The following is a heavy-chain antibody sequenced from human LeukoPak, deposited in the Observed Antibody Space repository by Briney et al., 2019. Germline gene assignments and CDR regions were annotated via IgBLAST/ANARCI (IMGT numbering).Heavy chain of an antibody. CDR2: IYPGDSDT. D-gene: IGHD2-2*02. CDR3: ARSVVVPAAISAGYFDL. Sequence: GESLKISCQGSGYSFTSYWIGWVRQMPGKGLEWMGIIYPGDSDTRYSPSFQGQVTISVDKSISTAYLQWSSLKASDTAMYYCARSVVVPAAISAGYFDLWGRGTLVTVSS. V-gene: IGHV5-51*01. J-gene: IGHJ2*01. CDR1: GYSFTSYW.